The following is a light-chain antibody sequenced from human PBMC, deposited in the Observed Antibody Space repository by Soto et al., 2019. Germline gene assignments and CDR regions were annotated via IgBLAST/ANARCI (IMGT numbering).Light chain of an antibody. CDR1: QSISDW. J-gene: IGKJ2*01. CDR2: HAS. CDR3: QEYKSAT. V-gene: IGKV1-5*01. Sequence: DIQMTQSPSTLSASVGDRVTITCRASQSISDWLAWYQQIPGRAPKLLIYHASTLQSGAPSRFSGSGSGTEFILTSSSLQPDDSATYYCQEYKSATFGQGTKLQIK.